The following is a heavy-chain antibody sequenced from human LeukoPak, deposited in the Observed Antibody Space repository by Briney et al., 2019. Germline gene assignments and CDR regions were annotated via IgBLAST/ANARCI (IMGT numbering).Heavy chain of an antibody. CDR3: ARDRGGPGRFDP. CDR2: INYNGGA. Sequence: SETLSLTCTVSGGSISDYYWSWIRQPPGKGLEWIGYINYNGGAKYNASLKSRVIISLDTSKNQVSLKMTSVTAADTAVYYCARDRGGPGRFDPWGQGTLVTVSS. V-gene: IGHV4-59*01. J-gene: IGHJ5*02. D-gene: IGHD3-10*01. CDR1: GGSISDYY.